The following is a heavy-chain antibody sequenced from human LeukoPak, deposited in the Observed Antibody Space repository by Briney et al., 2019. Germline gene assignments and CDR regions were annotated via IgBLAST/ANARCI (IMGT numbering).Heavy chain of an antibody. J-gene: IGHJ4*02. V-gene: IGHV3-30*18. CDR1: GFTVSNSY. Sequence: GGSLRLSCAASGFTVSNSYMSWVRQAPGKGLEWVAVISYDGSNKYYADSVKGRFTISRDNSKNTLYLQMNSLRAEDAAVYYCAKPYNYYYGSGSYYNSGDYWGQGTLVTVSS. CDR3: AKPYNYYYGSGSYYNSGDY. CDR2: ISYDGSNK. D-gene: IGHD3-10*01.